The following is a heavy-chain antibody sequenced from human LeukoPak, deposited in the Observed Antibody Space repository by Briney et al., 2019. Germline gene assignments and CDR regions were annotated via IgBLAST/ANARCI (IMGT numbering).Heavy chain of an antibody. D-gene: IGHD6-19*01. CDR3: AKYGQGGWYPLFDY. CDR1: GFTFSSYG. CDR2: ISYDGSNK. J-gene: IGHJ4*02. Sequence: PGGSLRLSCAASGFTFSSYGMHLVRQAPGKGLEWVAIISYDGSNKYYADSVKGRFTISRDNSKNTLYLQMNSLRAEDTAVYYCAKYGQGGWYPLFDYWGQGTLVTVSS. V-gene: IGHV3-30*18.